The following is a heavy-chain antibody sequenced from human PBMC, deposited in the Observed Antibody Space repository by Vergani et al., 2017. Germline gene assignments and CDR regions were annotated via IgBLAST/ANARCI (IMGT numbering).Heavy chain of an antibody. CDR1: GFTFSSYA. J-gene: IGHJ4*02. CDR3: AKDLRMVRGAFDY. Sequence: EVQLLESGGGLVQPGGSLRLSCAASGFTFSSYAMSWVRQAPGKGLEWVSAISGSGGSTYHADSVKGRFTISRDNSKNTLYLQMNSLRAEDTAVYYCAKDLRMVRGAFDYWGQGTLVTVSS. D-gene: IGHD3-10*01. V-gene: IGHV3-23*01. CDR2: ISGSGGST.